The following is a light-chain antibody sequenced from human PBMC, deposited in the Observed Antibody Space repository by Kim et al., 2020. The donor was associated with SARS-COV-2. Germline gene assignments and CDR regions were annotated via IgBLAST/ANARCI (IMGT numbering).Light chain of an antibody. V-gene: IGKV3-15*01. CDR3: SQYNKWPPAST. J-gene: IGKJ1*01. Sequence: EIVMTQSAATLSVSPGQRAMVSCRASQSIGTDLAWYQQTRGQPPRLLIYGASTRATGIPVRFSGSGSGTEFTLTITSLQSEDLAIYFCSQYNKWPPASTFGRGTKVDIK. CDR1: QSIGTD. CDR2: GAS.